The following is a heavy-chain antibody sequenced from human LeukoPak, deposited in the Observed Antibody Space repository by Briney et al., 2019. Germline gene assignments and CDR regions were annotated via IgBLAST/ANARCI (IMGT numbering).Heavy chain of an antibody. CDR1: GGSFSGYY. J-gene: IGHJ5*02. CDR3: ARGSRYYYGSGSYGFDP. D-gene: IGHD3-10*01. V-gene: IGHV4-34*01. CDR2: INHSGST. Sequence: SETLSLTCAVYGGSFSGYYWSWIRQPPGKGLEWIGEINHSGSTNYNPSLKSRVTISVDTSKNQFSLKLSSVTAADTAVYYCARGSRYYYGSGSYGFDPWGQGTLVTVSS.